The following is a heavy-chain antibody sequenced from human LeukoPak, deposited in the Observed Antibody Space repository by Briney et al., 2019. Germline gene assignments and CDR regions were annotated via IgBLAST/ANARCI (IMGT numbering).Heavy chain of an antibody. CDR1: GFTFSNFG. CDR2: ISSSSSYI. V-gene: IGHV3-21*01. J-gene: IGHJ6*03. Sequence: GGSLRLSCAASGFTFSNFGMSWVRQAPGKGLEWVSSISSSSSYIYYADSVKGRFTISRDNAKNSLYLQMNSLRAEDTAVYYCARYCSGGSCYPSYYYYMDVWGKGTTVTISS. D-gene: IGHD2-15*01. CDR3: ARYCSGGSCYPSYYYYMDV.